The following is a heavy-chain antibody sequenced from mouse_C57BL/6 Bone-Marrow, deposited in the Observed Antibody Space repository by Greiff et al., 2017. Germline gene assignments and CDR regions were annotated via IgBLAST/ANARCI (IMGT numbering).Heavy chain of an antibody. CDR2: IDPSDSYT. CDR1: GYTFTSYW. CDR3: AKEAYDGPFGG. J-gene: IGHJ1*03. D-gene: IGHD2-3*01. V-gene: IGHV1-50*01. Sequence: QVQLQQPGAELVKPGASVKLSCKASGYTFTSYWMQWVKQRPGQGLEWIGEIDPSDSYTNYNQKFKGKATLTVDTSSSTAYMQLSSLTSEDSAVYYCAKEAYDGPFGGWGTGTTVTVSS.